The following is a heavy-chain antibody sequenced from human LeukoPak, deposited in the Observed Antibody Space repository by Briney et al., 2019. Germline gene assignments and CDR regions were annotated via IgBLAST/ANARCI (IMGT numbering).Heavy chain of an antibody. D-gene: IGHD3-22*01. Sequence: PSETLPLTCTVSGGSISSGSYYWSWIRQPAGKGLEWIGRIYTSGSTNYNPSLKSRVTISVDTSKTQSSLKLSSVTAADTAVYYCARDSMIAGSQHWGQGTLVTVSS. V-gene: IGHV4-61*02. CDR3: ARDSMIAGSQH. CDR2: IYTSGST. J-gene: IGHJ1*01. CDR1: GGSISSGSYY.